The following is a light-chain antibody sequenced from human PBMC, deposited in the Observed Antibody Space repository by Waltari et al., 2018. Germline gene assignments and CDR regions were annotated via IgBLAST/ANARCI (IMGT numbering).Light chain of an antibody. V-gene: IGKV3-20*01. Sequence: EIVSTQSPGTLSLSRGERATLSCRASQSVSSSYLAWYQQKPGQAPRLLIYGASSRATGIPDRFSGSGSGTDFTLTISRLEPEDFAVYYCQQYGSSPPWTFGQGTKVEIK. J-gene: IGKJ1*01. CDR3: QQYGSSPPWT. CDR2: GAS. CDR1: QSVSSSY.